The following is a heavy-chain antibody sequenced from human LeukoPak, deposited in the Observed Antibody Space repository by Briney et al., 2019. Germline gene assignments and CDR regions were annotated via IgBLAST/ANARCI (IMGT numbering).Heavy chain of an antibody. Sequence: PSQTLSLTCTVSGGSISSYYWTWLRQPAGTGLEWIGRIYSSGNTNYNPSLNSRVTISIDMSKNQFSLKLSSVTAADTAVYYCARDLGYGYYFYYYLDVWGKGTTVTVSS. J-gene: IGHJ6*03. D-gene: IGHD5-18*01. CDR3: ARDLGYGYYFYYYLDV. CDR1: GGSISSYY. CDR2: IYSSGNT. V-gene: IGHV4-61*02.